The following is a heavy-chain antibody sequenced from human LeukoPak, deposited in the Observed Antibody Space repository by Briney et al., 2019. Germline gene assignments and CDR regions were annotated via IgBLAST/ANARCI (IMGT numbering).Heavy chain of an antibody. CDR2: ISGSGGST. D-gene: IGHD3-22*01. J-gene: IGHJ1*01. Sequence: GSLRLSFAASGFPSRSYAMGWVRQAPGKGLGWVSAISGSGGSTYYADSVKGRFTISRDNSKNTLYLQMNSLRAEDTAVYYCAKDEVYYYDSSGYYSAAEYFQHWGQGTLVTVSS. CDR3: AKDEVYYYDSSGYYSAAEYFQH. V-gene: IGHV3-23*01. CDR1: GFPSRSYA.